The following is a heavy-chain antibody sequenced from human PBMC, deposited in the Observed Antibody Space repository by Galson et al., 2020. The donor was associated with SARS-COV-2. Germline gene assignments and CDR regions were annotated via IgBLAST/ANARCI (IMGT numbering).Heavy chain of an antibody. D-gene: IGHD3-10*01. CDR3: ANYKQRNFGFAV. J-gene: IGHJ2*01. V-gene: IGHV3-48*01. CDR1: GFSFSDFS. CDR2: ITESSVI. Sequence: GESLKISCVASGFSFSDFSMIWVRQAPGKGLEWVSVITESSVIVYADSVKGRFTISRDNGKNSVHLQMNGLRAEDTALYFCANYKQRNFGFAVWGRGTLVTVSS.